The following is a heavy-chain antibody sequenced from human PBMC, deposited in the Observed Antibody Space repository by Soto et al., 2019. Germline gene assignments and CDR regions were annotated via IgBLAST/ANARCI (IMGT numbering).Heavy chain of an antibody. CDR3: ATNLWFGELFPRNWYFDL. J-gene: IGHJ2*01. CDR1: GFTFSSYW. Sequence: EVQLVESGGGLVQPGGSLRLSCAASGFTFSSYWMSWVRQAPGKGLEWVANIKKDGSEKYYVDSVKGRFTISRDNAKNSLYLQMNSLRAEDTAVYYCATNLWFGELFPRNWYFDLWGRGTLVTVSS. V-gene: IGHV3-7*01. D-gene: IGHD3-10*01. CDR2: IKKDGSEK.